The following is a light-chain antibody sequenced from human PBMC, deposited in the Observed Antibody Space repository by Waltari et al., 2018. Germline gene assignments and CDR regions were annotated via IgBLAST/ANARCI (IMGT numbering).Light chain of an antibody. Sequence: EIVLTQSPATLSLSPGERATLSFRASQSVSTYLAWYQQKPGQAPRLLISDASNRATDIPARFSGSGSGTDFTLTISSLEPGDFAVYYCQQRSSWPLTFGGGTKVEIK. J-gene: IGKJ4*01. CDR2: DAS. V-gene: IGKV3-11*01. CDR1: QSVSTY. CDR3: QQRSSWPLT.